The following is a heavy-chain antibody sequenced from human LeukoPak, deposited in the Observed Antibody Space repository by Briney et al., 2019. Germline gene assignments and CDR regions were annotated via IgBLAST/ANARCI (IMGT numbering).Heavy chain of an antibody. CDR2: INPSDGST. J-gene: IGHJ4*02. D-gene: IGHD6-13*01. V-gene: IGHV1-46*01. Sequence: GASVKVSCKASGYTFTSYYMHWVRQAPGQGLEWMGIINPSDGSTSYAQKFQGRVTMTRDTSTSTVYMELSSLRSEDTAVYYCARDRAAYQYSSTWYGPDYWGQGTLVTVSS. CDR1: GYTFTSYY. CDR3: ARDRAAYQYSSTWYGPDY.